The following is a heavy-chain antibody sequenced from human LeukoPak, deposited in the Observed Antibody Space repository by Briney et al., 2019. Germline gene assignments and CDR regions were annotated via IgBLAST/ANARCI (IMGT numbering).Heavy chain of an antibody. J-gene: IGHJ4*02. CDR3: ARDSGPGWLASGYFDY. Sequence: SETLSLTCTVSGGSISITNYYWGCIRQPPGKGLEWIGNIYYDGSTYYNPSLKSRVTVSVDTSKNQFSLRLTSVTAADTAVYYCARDSGPGWLASGYFDYWGQGTLVTVSS. CDR2: IYYDGST. D-gene: IGHD5-12*01. CDR1: GGSISITNYY. V-gene: IGHV4-39*07.